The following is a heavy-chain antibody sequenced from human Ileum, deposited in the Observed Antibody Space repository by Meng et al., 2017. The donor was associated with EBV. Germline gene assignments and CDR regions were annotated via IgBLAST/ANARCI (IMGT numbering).Heavy chain of an antibody. V-gene: IGHV1-3*01. CDR1: GYTLTSYA. J-gene: IGHJ4*02. CDR3: ARAGYDSSGYYPQPFDY. D-gene: IGHD3-22*01. CDR2: INAGNGNT. Sequence: QVQLVQSGAEVKKPGALAQVCCKASGYTLTSYAMHWVRQAPGQRLEWMGWINAGNGNTKYSQRFQGRVTITRDTSASTAYMELSSLRSEDTTVYYCARAGYDSSGYYPQPFDYWGQGTLVTVDS.